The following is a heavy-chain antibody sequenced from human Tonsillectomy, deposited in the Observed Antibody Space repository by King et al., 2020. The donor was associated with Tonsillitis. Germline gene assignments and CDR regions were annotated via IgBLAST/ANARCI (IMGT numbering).Heavy chain of an antibody. CDR3: ARCNRFGNNHLDS. Sequence: VQLVESGAEMKKPGQSLRISCKGSGYSFTTYWIIWVRQLPGKGLEWMGHIDPSDSYTNYSPSFQGHVTISADKSINTAYLQWSTLKASDNAMYFCARCNRFGNNHLDSWGRGTLVTVSS. D-gene: IGHD1-14*01. V-gene: IGHV5-10-1*03. CDR2: IDPSDSYT. CDR1: GYSFTTYW. J-gene: IGHJ5*01.